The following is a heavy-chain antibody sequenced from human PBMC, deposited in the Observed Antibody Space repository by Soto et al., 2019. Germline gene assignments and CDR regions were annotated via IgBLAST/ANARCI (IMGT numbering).Heavy chain of an antibody. V-gene: IGHV3-9*01. CDR2: ISWHSGRI. CDR3: PNAQPRVTGREFEY. CDR1: GFTFDDYA. Sequence: EVQLVESGGGLVQPGRSLRLSCAASGFTFDDYAMHWVRQAPGKGLEWVSAISWHSGRIAYADSVKSRFTISSDNAKNALYLQMNSLRAEDTAFYYCPNAQPRVTGREFEYWSQGTLVIVCS. D-gene: IGHD4-17*01. J-gene: IGHJ4*02.